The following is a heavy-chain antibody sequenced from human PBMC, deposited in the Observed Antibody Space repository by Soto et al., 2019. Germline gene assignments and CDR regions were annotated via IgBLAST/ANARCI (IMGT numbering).Heavy chain of an antibody. CDR2: ISAYNGNT. V-gene: IGHV1-18*01. CDR3: AAQTPPRYSGTFDY. Sequence: GASVKVSCKASGYTFTSYDSNWVRQATGQGLEWMGWISAYNGNTNYAQKLQGRVTMTTDTSTSTAYMELRSLRSNDTAVYYCAAQTPPRYSGTFDYWGQGTLVTVSS. J-gene: IGHJ4*02. CDR1: GYTFTSYD. D-gene: IGHD1-26*01.